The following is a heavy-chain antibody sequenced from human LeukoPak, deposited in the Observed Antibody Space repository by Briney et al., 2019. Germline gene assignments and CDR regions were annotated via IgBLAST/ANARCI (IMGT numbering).Heavy chain of an antibody. D-gene: IGHD4-17*01. CDR2: IIPIFGTA. CDR3: ARSGDNLDYGDYLALFGY. V-gene: IGHV1-69*13. Sequence: GPSVKVSCKASGYTFTSYAMNWVRQAPGQGLEWMGWIIPIFGTANYAQKFQGRVTITADESTSTAYMELSSLRSEDTAVYYCARSGDNLDYGDYLALFGYWGEGALVTVSS. CDR1: GYTFTSYA. J-gene: IGHJ4*02.